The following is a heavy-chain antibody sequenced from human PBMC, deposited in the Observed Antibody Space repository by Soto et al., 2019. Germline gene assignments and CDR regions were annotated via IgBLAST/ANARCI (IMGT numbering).Heavy chain of an antibody. Sequence: QVQLVESGGGVVQPGRSLRLSCAASGFTFSSYAMHWVRQAPGKGLEWVAVISYDGSNKYYADSVKGRFTISRDNSKNTLYLQMNSLRAEDTAVYYCARERGSSFCSHYFDYWGQGTLVTVSS. V-gene: IGHV3-30-3*01. CDR3: ARERGSSFCSHYFDY. CDR2: ISYDGSNK. D-gene: IGHD6-6*01. J-gene: IGHJ4*02. CDR1: GFTFSSYA.